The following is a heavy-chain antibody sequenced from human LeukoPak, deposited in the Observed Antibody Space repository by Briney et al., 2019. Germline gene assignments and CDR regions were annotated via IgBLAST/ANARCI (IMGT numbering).Heavy chain of an antibody. V-gene: IGHV4-34*01. CDR2: INHSGST. CDR1: GGSFSGYY. CDR3: ARGHWAFDI. J-gene: IGHJ3*02. Sequence: SETLSLTCAVYGGSFSGYYWSWIRQPPGKGLEWIGEINHSGSTNYNPSLKSRVTISVDTSKNQFSLKLSSVTAADTAVYYCARGHWAFDIWGQGKMVTVSS.